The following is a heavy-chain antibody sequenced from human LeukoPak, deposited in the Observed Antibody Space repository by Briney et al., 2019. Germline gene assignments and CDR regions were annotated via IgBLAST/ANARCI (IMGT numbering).Heavy chain of an antibody. CDR3: ARDGSGSYYVSYFDY. V-gene: IGHV3-30-3*01. CDR2: ISYDGSNK. J-gene: IGHJ4*02. CDR1: GFTFSSYA. Sequence: GSLRLSCAAPGFTFSSYAMHWVRQAPGKGLEWVAVISYDGSNKYYADSVKGRFTISRDNSKNTLYLQMNSLRADDTAVYYCARDGSGSYYVSYFDYWGQGTLVTVSS. D-gene: IGHD1-26*01.